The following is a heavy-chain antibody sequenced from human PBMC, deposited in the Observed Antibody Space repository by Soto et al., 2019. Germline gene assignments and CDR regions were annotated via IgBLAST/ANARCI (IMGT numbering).Heavy chain of an antibody. CDR1: GGSISSGGYY. V-gene: IGHV4-31*03. Sequence: PSETPSLTCTVSGGSISSGGYYWSWIRQHPGKGLEWIGYIYYSGSTYYNPSLKSRVTISVDTSKNQFSLKLSSVTAADTAVYYCARLGYYYYYGMDVWGQGTTVTVSS. CDR3: ARLGYYYYYGMDV. D-gene: IGHD3-16*01. J-gene: IGHJ6*02. CDR2: IYYSGST.